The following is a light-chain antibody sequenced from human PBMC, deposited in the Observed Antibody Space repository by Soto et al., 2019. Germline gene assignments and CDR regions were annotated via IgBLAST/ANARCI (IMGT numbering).Light chain of an antibody. CDR2: QAS. V-gene: IGKV1-5*03. CDR3: QQYNDYWT. J-gene: IGKJ1*01. Sequence: DVQMTQSPSSLSASVGDRVTITCRASQSINIWLAWYQQKPGRAPKLLVSQASTLEGGVPSRFSGSGSGTEFTLTISSLQPDYFATYYCQQYNDYWTFGQGTK. CDR1: QSINIW.